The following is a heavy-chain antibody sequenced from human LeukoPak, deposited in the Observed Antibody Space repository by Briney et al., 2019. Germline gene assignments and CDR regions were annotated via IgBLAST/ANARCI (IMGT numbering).Heavy chain of an antibody. D-gene: IGHD5-12*01. CDR2: ISYDGSNK. V-gene: IGHV3-30*04. J-gene: IGHJ4*02. Sequence: PGRSLRLSCAASGFTFSSYAMHWVRQAPGKGLEWGAVISYDGSNKYYADSVKGRFTISRDNSKNTLYLQMNSLRAEDTAVYYCAREPPGMVATGEYDYWGQGTLVTVSS. CDR1: GFTFSSYA. CDR3: AREPPGMVATGEYDY.